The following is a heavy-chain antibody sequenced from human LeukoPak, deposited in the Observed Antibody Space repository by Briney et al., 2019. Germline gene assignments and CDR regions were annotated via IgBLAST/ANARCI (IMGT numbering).Heavy chain of an antibody. Sequence: KPGGSLRLSCAASGFTFSNYYMSWIRQAPGKGLEWVSYISSSSSYTNYADSVKGRFTIPRDNAKNSLYLQMNSLRAEDTAVYYCARESHRNDAFDIWGQGTMVTVSS. CDR1: GFTFSNYY. CDR3: ARESHRNDAFDI. V-gene: IGHV3-11*06. CDR2: ISSSSSYT. J-gene: IGHJ3*02.